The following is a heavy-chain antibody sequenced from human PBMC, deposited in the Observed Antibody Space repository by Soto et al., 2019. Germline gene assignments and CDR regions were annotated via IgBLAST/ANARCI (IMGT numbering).Heavy chain of an antibody. V-gene: IGHV3-66*01. CDR3: ARDPGDSNGISV. CDR2: IYSGGST. J-gene: IGHJ6*02. Sequence: EVQLVESGGGLVHPGGSLRLSCAASGFTVSSDYMSWVRQAPGKGLEWVSVIYSGGSTYYADSVKGTFTISRDNSKNMLYLQLNCLRAAATAVYYCARDPGDSNGISVWGQGPAVTVSS. CDR1: GFTVSSDY. D-gene: IGHD6-13*01.